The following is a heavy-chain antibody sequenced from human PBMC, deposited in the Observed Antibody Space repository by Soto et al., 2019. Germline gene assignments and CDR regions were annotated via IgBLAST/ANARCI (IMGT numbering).Heavy chain of an antibody. CDR2: ISSSGSTI. J-gene: IGHJ6*01. D-gene: IGHD3-9*01. CDR3: ARDRILYDSWVGTHFGRDF. V-gene: IGHV3-48*03. Sequence: GGSLRLSFAASGFTFSSYEMNWVRQAPGKGLEWVSYISSSGSTIYYADSVKGRFTISRDNAKNSLYLQMNSLRAEDTAVYYCARDRILYDSWVGTHFGRDFWGQGISVTDCS. CDR1: GFTFSSYE.